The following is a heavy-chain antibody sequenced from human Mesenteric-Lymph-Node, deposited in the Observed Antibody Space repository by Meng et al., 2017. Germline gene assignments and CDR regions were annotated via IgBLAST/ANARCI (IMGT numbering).Heavy chain of an antibody. CDR2: ISTDGRTT. CDR3: ARARSENWGRFEY. Sequence: GGSLRLSCAASGFTFSTYWMHWVRQVPGKGLVWVSRISTDGRTTDYADSVRGRFTVARDNAKNTLYLQRNSLRAEDTAVYYCARARSENWGRFEYWGQGTLVTVSS. D-gene: IGHD7-27*01. V-gene: IGHV3-74*01. J-gene: IGHJ4*02. CDR1: GFTFSTYW.